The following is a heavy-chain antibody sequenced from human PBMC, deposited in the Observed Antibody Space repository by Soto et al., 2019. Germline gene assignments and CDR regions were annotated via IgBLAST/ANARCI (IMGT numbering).Heavy chain of an antibody. Sequence: PGGSLRLSCAASGFTFGNYAMSWVRQAPGKGLEWVSGISGSGSSTYYADSVKGRFAISRDNSKNTLYLQMNSLRAEDTALYYCAKAVGAIELYRCFDLWGRGTLLTVSS. V-gene: IGHV3-23*01. CDR3: AKAVGAIELYRCFDL. J-gene: IGHJ2*01. D-gene: IGHD1-26*01. CDR2: ISGSGSST. CDR1: GFTFGNYA.